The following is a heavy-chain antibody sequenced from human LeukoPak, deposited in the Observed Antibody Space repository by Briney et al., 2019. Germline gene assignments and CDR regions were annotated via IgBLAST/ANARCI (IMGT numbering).Heavy chain of an antibody. Sequence: GGSLRLSRAASGFTVSSNYVSWVRQAPGKGLEWVSVIYSGGSTYYADSVKGRFTISRDNSKNTLYLQMNSLRAEDTAVYYCARGPPHDYGDYAGLMDVWGQGTTVTVSS. CDR1: GFTVSSNY. J-gene: IGHJ6*02. V-gene: IGHV3-66*01. CDR3: ARGPPHDYGDYAGLMDV. CDR2: IYSGGST. D-gene: IGHD4-17*01.